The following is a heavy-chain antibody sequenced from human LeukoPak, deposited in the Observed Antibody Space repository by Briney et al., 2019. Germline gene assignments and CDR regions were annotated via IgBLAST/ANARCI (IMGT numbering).Heavy chain of an antibody. D-gene: IGHD6-19*01. CDR1: GFTVITND. CDR3: ARGLEPVAANTLAY. CDR2: LDSEGNT. J-gene: IGHJ4*02. Sequence: TGGSLRLSCAASGFTVITNDMTWVRQAPGKGLEWVSVLDSEGNTKYADSVQGGLTISRDNSKNTLHLEMNSLSPDDTAVYYCARGLEPVAANTLAYWGQGTLVTV. V-gene: IGHV3-53*01.